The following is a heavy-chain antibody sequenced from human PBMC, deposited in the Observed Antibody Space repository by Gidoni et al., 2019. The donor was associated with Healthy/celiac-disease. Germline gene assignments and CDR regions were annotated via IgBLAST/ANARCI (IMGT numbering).Heavy chain of an antibody. V-gene: IGHV1-2*02. CDR3: ARNRYYDILTGYYFDY. CDR2: INPNSGGT. Sequence: QVQLVQSGAEVTKPGASVKLSCKASGYTFTGYYMHWVRQAPGQGLEWMGWINPNSGGTNYAQKFQGRVTMTRDTSISTAYMELSRLRSDDTAVYYCARNRYYDILTGYYFDYWGQGTLVTVSS. J-gene: IGHJ4*02. D-gene: IGHD3-9*01. CDR1: GYTFTGYY.